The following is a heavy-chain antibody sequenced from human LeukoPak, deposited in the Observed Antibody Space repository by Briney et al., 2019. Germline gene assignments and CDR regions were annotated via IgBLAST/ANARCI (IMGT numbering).Heavy chain of an antibody. J-gene: IGHJ6*02. V-gene: IGHV3-9*01. CDR1: GFTFDDFA. Sequence: GRSLRLSCAASGFTFDDFAMHWVRQVPGKGLEWVSGIAWNGGRAAFADSVTGRFNISRDNDKNSLYLQMNSLRAEDAALYYCAKDRGTVLRWGSWGMDVWGQGTTVTVSS. CDR2: IAWNGGRA. D-gene: IGHD4-23*01. CDR3: AKDRGTVLRWGSWGMDV.